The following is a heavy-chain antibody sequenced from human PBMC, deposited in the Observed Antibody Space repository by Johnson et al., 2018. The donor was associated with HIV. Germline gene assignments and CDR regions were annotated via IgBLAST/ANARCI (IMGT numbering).Heavy chain of an antibody. CDR3: AKDLLTLDAFDI. CDR1: GFTFSSYG. V-gene: IGHV3-20*04. J-gene: IGHJ3*02. Sequence: VQLVASGGGVVQPGKSLRLSCAASGFTFSSYGMHWVRQAPGQGLEWVSGINWTGGSTGYADSVKGRFTISRDNAKNSLYLQMTSLRAEDTAVYYCAKDLLTLDAFDIWGQGTMVTVSS. CDR2: INWTGGST.